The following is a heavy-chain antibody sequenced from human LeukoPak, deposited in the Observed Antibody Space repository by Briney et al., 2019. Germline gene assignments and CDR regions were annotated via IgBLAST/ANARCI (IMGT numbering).Heavy chain of an antibody. CDR1: GFTFSSYW. Sequence: GGSLRLSCAASGFTFSSYWMHWVRHTPGKGLVWVSRIKGDGSYADSVKGRFTISRDNAKNTLYLQTNSLRAEDTAVYYCARDGYSFGHDFDYWGQGTLVTVSS. CDR3: ARDGYSFGHDFDY. D-gene: IGHD5-18*01. CDR2: IKGDG. J-gene: IGHJ4*02. V-gene: IGHV3-74*01.